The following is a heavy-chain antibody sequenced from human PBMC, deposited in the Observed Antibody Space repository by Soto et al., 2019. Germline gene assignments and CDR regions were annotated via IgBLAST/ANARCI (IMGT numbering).Heavy chain of an antibody. J-gene: IGHJ6*02. CDR1: GYIFVNYG. D-gene: IGHD3-16*01. CDR3: VMVDNYVTPTPQDV. CDR2: ISPYTGNT. Sequence: QVQLVQSGDEVKKHGASVKVSCKASGYIFVNYGIAWVRQAPGQGLEWMGWISPYTGNTHSATKVQGRLTMTTDTSTITAYMDLGSLTSDDTAVYYCVMVDNYVTPTPQDVWGQGTTVTVSS. V-gene: IGHV1-18*01.